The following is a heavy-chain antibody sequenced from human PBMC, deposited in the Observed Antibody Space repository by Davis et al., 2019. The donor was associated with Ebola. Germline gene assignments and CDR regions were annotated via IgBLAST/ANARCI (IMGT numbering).Heavy chain of an antibody. CDR3: ARDRPAAIRSVNWFDP. CDR2: INPNSGGT. J-gene: IGHJ5*02. V-gene: IGHV1-2*02. CDR1: GYTFTGYY. D-gene: IGHD2-2*02. Sequence: ASVTVSCKASGYTFTGYYMHWVRQAPGQGLEWMGWINPNSGGTNYAQKFQGRVTMTRDTSISPAYMELRRLRSDDTAVYYCARDRPAAIRSVNWFDPWGQGTLVTVSS.